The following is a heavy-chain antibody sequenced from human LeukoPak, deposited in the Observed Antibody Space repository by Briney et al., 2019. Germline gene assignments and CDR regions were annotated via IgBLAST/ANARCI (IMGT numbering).Heavy chain of an antibody. J-gene: IGHJ3*02. CDR3: ARGVRSPGIAAAGPLHAFDI. D-gene: IGHD6-13*01. Sequence: SETLSLTCTVSGGSISSCYWSWIRQPPGKGLEWIGYIYYSGSTNYNPSLKSRVTISVDTSKNQFSLKLSSVTAADTAVYYCARGVRSPGIAAAGPLHAFDIWGQGTMVNVSS. CDR2: IYYSGST. V-gene: IGHV4-59*01. CDR1: GGSISSCY.